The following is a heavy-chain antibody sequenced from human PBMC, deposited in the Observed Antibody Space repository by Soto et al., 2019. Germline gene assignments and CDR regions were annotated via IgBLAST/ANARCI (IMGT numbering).Heavy chain of an antibody. CDR3: ARTNYGVFPGLDY. CDR1: GYTFTGYY. CDR2: INPNSGGT. D-gene: IGHD4-17*01. V-gene: IGHV1-2*04. J-gene: IGHJ4*02. Sequence: VKVSCKASGYTFTGYYMHWVRQAPGQGLEWMGWINPNSGGTNYAQKFQGWVTMTRDTSISTAYMELSRLRSDDTAVYYCARTNYGVFPGLDYWGQGTLVTVSS.